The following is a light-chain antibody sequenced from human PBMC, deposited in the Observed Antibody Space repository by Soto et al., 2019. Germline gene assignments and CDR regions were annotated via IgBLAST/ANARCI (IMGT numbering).Light chain of an antibody. Sequence: QSVLTQPASVSGSPGQSIAISCTGTSSDVGGYNYVSWYQQHPGKAPKLMIYDVSNRPSGVSNRFSGSKSGNTASLTISGFQAEDESDYYCASYISSSTSYVFGTGTKVTVL. V-gene: IGLV2-14*01. CDR3: ASYISSSTSYV. J-gene: IGLJ1*01. CDR2: DVS. CDR1: SSDVGGYNY.